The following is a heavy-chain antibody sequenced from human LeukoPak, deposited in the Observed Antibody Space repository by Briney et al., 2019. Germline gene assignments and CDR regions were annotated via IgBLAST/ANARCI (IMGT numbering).Heavy chain of an antibody. CDR2: ISGSGGSL. D-gene: IGHD2-21*02. CDR3: AKAMTDTPTWFDP. CDR1: GFTFSSYA. V-gene: IGHV3-23*01. Sequence: GSLRLSCAASGFTFSSYAMSWVRQAPGKGLEWVSAISGSGGSLYYADSVKGRFTISRDNSKNTVYLQMNSLRGEDTAVYFCAKAMTDTPTWFDPWGQGTLVTVSS. J-gene: IGHJ5*02.